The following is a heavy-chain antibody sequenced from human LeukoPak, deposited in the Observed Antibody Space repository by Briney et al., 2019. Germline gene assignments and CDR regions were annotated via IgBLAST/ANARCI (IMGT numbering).Heavy chain of an antibody. V-gene: IGHV4-39*01. CDR1: GGSISSSSYY. CDR3: ARHRSLVEAKRLRYYYYGMDV. CDR2: IYYSGST. J-gene: IGHJ6*02. D-gene: IGHD1-26*01. Sequence: SETLSLTCTVSGGSISSSSYYWGWIRQPPGKGLEWIGSIYYSGSTYYNPSLKSRVTISVDTSKNQFSLKLSSVTAADTAVYYCARHRSLVEAKRLRYYYYGMDVWGQGTTVTVSS.